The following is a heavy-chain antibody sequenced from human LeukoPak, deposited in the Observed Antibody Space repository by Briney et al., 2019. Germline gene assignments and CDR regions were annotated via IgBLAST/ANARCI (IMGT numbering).Heavy chain of an antibody. CDR3: VKDVGGSYAFDY. D-gene: IGHD1-26*01. CDR2: INDNGGRQ. CDR1: GFTFSRYA. V-gene: IGHV3-64D*09. J-gene: IGHJ4*02. Sequence: RRSLRLSCSASGFTFSRYAMHWGRQAPGEGLEYVSGINDNGGRQHYGDSVKGRFSISRDNSKNTLHLQMSTLRAEDTALYYCVKDVGGSYAFDYWGQGILVTVAS.